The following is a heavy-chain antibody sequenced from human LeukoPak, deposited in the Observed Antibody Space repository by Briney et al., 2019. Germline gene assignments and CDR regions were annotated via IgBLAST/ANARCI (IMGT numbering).Heavy chain of an antibody. Sequence: GGSLRLSCAASKFMFSAYNMHWVRQVPGKGLEWLAIISHDGNTGHYADSVKGRFSISRDNSKDTVDLQMNSLRADDTAVYYCARDFNWAFDYWGQGTLVTVSS. CDR1: KFMFSAYN. CDR3: ARDFNWAFDY. V-gene: IGHV3-30-3*01. D-gene: IGHD3-16*01. J-gene: IGHJ4*02. CDR2: ISHDGNTG.